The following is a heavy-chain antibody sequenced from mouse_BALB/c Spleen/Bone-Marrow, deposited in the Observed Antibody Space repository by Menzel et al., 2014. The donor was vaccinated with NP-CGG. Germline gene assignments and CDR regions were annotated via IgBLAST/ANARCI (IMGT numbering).Heavy chain of an antibody. CDR3: ARRGDGYYACFAY. V-gene: IGHV14-3*02. CDR2: IDPANGNT. Sequence: EVQLQQSGAELVKPGASVKLSCTASGFNIKDTYMHWVKQRPEQGLEWIGRIDPANGNTKYDPKFQGKATITADTSSNTAYLQLSSLTSEDTAVYYCARRGDGYYACFAYWGQGTLVTVSA. J-gene: IGHJ3*01. D-gene: IGHD2-3*01. CDR1: GFNIKDTY.